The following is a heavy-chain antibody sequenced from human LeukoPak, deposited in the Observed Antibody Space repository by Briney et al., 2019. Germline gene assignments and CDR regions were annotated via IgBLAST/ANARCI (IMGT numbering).Heavy chain of an antibody. CDR2: ISSSGSTI. Sequence: GGSLRLSCAASGFTFSSYEMNWVRQAPGKGLEWVSYISSSGSTIYYADSVNGRFTISRDNAKNSLYLQMNSLRAEDTAVYYCARGSGIAAAGEENFDYWGQGTLVTVSS. D-gene: IGHD6-13*01. CDR3: ARGSGIAAAGEENFDY. V-gene: IGHV3-48*03. CDR1: GFTFSSYE. J-gene: IGHJ4*02.